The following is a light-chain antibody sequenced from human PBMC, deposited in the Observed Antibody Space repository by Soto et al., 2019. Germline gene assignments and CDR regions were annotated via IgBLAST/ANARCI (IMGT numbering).Light chain of an antibody. CDR3: QQYGSSPTWT. Sequence: EIVLTQSPGTLSLSPGERATLSCRASQSVSSSYLAWYQQKPGQAPRLLIYGASSRATGIPDRFSGSGSGTDFTLTISRVEPEDFAVYSCQQYGSSPTWTFGQGTKVEIK. J-gene: IGKJ1*01. CDR1: QSVSSSY. V-gene: IGKV3-20*01. CDR2: GAS.